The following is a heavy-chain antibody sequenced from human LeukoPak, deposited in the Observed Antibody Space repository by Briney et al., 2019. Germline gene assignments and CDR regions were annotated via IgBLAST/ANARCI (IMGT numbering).Heavy chain of an antibody. CDR2: ISWNSGSI. CDR1: GFTFDDYA. Sequence: GRSLRLSCAASGFTFDDYAMHWVRHAPGKGLEWVSGISWNSGSIGYADSVKGRFTISRDNAKNSLYLQMNSPRAEDTAMYYCAKAGAYDSSGSFDYWGQGTLVTVSS. D-gene: IGHD3-22*01. J-gene: IGHJ4*02. V-gene: IGHV3-9*01. CDR3: AKAGAYDSSGSFDY.